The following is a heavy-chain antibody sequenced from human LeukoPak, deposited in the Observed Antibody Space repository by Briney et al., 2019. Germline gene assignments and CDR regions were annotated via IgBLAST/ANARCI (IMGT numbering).Heavy chain of an antibody. Sequence: GASVKISCKASGYTFTSYYMHWVRQAPGQGLEWMGIINPSGGSTSYAQKFQGRVTMTRDMSTSTVYTELSSLRSEDTAVYYCASIITGTTDWFDPWGQGTLVTVSS. D-gene: IGHD1-7*01. CDR2: INPSGGST. CDR3: ASIITGTTDWFDP. J-gene: IGHJ5*02. V-gene: IGHV1-46*01. CDR1: GYTFTSYY.